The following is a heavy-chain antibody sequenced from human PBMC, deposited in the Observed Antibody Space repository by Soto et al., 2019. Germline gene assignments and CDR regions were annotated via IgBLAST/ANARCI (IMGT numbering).Heavy chain of an antibody. V-gene: IGHV3-33*01. Sequence: GGSLRLSCAASGFTFSSYGMHWVRQAPGKGLEWVAVIWYDGSNKYYADSVKGRFTISRDNSKNTLYLQMNSLRAEDTAVYYCARGGNYDFWSGYSSYYYYGMDVWGQGTTVTVSS. J-gene: IGHJ6*02. CDR3: ARGGNYDFWSGYSSYYYYGMDV. CDR1: GFTFSSYG. CDR2: IWYDGSNK. D-gene: IGHD3-3*01.